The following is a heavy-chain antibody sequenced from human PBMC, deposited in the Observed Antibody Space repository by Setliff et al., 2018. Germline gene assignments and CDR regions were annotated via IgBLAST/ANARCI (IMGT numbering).Heavy chain of an antibody. CDR1: AFRFSSYD. J-gene: IGHJ4*02. CDR2: ISDTGRYT. Sequence: PGGSLRLSCADSAFRFSSYDMTWVCQAPGRGLEWVSAISDTGRYTYYADSVSGRFTISRDNSKNSCFLQMNNLRVEDTATYYCAKDTVNDGFWGQGTLVTVSS. CDR3: AKDTVNDGF. V-gene: IGHV3-23*01. D-gene: IGHD4-17*01.